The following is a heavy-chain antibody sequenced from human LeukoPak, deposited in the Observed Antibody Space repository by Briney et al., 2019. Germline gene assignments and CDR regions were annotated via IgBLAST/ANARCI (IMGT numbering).Heavy chain of an antibody. D-gene: IGHD4-23*01. CDR1: GFSFSNFG. Sequence: GGSLRLSCAASGFSFSNFGMHWVRQAPGKGLEWVALISSDGSNKYYADSMKGRFTISRDNSKNTLYLQMNSLRAEDTAVYYCARVLYGGNSQPVAFDYWGQGTLVTVSS. CDR2: ISSDGSNK. J-gene: IGHJ4*02. CDR3: ARVLYGGNSQPVAFDY. V-gene: IGHV3-30*03.